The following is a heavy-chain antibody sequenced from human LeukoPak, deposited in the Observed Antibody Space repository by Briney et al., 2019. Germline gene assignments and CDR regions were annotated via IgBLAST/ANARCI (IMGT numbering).Heavy chain of an antibody. V-gene: IGHV4-61*02. D-gene: IGHD3-3*01. CDR1: GGSISSGSYY. CDR2: IYTSGST. Sequence: PSETLSLTCTVSGGSISSGSYYWSWIRQPAGKGLEWIGRIYTSGSTNYNPSLKSRVTISVDTSKNQFSLKLSSVTAADTAVYYCARGYDFWSGCPYYFDYWGQGTLVTVSS. CDR3: ARGYDFWSGCPYYFDY. J-gene: IGHJ4*02.